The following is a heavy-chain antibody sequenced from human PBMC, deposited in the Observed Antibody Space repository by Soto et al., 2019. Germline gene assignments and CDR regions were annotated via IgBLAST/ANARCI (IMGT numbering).Heavy chain of an antibody. D-gene: IGHD6-13*01. CDR2: IYWDDEM. CDR3: AHTRLDSYRSSWPD. Sequence: QITLRESGPTLVKPTQTLTLTCSFSGFSLSTSGVGVGWIRQPPGKALEWLALIYWDDEMYYSPSQQTRLTITKDISKNQVVLTMTHMDPVDTATYYCAHTRLDSYRSSWPDWGQGMLVTVSS. CDR1: GFSLSTSGVG. V-gene: IGHV2-5*02. J-gene: IGHJ4*02.